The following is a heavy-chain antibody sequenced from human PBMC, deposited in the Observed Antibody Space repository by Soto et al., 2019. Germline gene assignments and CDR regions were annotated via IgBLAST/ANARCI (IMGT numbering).Heavy chain of an antibody. CDR1: GGSISTTNR. CDR3: SRRSRKRGYCYGSGCYHFEY. D-gene: IGHD2-15*01. Sequence: QVQLQESGPGQVKPSWTLSLTCDVSGGSISTTNRWSWVRQSPGKGLEWIGEVYDSGDTNYNPSLQSRVTISVDKGNNQLSLNLSSVTPADAAVYYCSRRSRKRGYCYGSGCYHFEYWGQGALVTVSS. CDR2: VYDSGDT. J-gene: IGHJ4*02. V-gene: IGHV4-4*02.